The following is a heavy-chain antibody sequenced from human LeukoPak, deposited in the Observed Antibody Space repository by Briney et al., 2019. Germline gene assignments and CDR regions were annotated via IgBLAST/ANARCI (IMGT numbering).Heavy chain of an antibody. Sequence: GGSLRLSCAASGFTFSSYDMHWVRQVTGKGLEWVSAIGTAGDTYYPGSVKGRFTISRENAKNSLYLQMNSLRADDTAVYYCARFAAGGSYYYYMDVWGKGTTVTVSS. CDR2: IGTAGDT. CDR3: ARFAAGGSYYYYMDV. D-gene: IGHD6-25*01. V-gene: IGHV3-13*01. CDR1: GFTFSSYD. J-gene: IGHJ6*03.